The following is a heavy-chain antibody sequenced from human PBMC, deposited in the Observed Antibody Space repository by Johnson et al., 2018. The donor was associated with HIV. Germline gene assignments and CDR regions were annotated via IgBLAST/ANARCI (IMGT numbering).Heavy chain of an antibody. D-gene: IGHD6-13*01. CDR3: TTDLAAVGSGAFDI. CDR2: IKSRTDGGTI. J-gene: IGHJ3*02. V-gene: IGHV3-15*01. Sequence: VQLVESGGGLVKPGGSLRLSCAASGFTFSDAWMTWVRQAPGKGLEWVGRIKSRTDGGTIDYAASVNRRFTISRDDSKNTLYMQMNSLKTEDTAVYYCTTDLAAVGSGAFDIWGQGTMVTVSS. CDR1: GFTFSDAW.